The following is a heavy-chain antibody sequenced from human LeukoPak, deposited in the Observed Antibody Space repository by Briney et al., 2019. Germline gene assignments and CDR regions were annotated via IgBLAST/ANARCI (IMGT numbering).Heavy chain of an antibody. D-gene: IGHD5-24*01. J-gene: IGHJ4*02. CDR3: ARGAKRWLQLGSVYFDY. Sequence: PSGALSLTCAVYGGSFSGYYWSWIRQPPGKGLEWIGEINHSGSTNYNPSLKSRVTISVDTSKNQFSLKLSSVTAADTAVYYCARGAKRWLQLGSVYFDYWGQGTLVTVSS. CDR2: INHSGST. V-gene: IGHV4-34*01. CDR1: GGSFSGYY.